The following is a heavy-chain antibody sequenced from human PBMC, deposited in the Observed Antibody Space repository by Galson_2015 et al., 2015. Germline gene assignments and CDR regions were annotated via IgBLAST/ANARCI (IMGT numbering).Heavy chain of an antibody. CDR1: GFTFSSYA. CDR3: AKDRAEVVVAASWFDP. V-gene: IGHV3-23*01. D-gene: IGHD2-15*01. CDR2: ISGSGGST. J-gene: IGHJ5*02. Sequence: SLRLSCAASGFTFSSYAMSWVRQAPGMGLEWVSAISGSGGSTYYADSVKGRFTISRDNSKNTLYLQMNSLRAEDTAVYYCAKDRAEVVVAASWFDPWGQGTLVTVSS.